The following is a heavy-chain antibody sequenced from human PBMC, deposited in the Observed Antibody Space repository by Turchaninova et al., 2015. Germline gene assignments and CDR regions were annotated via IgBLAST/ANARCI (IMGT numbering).Heavy chain of an antibody. CDR3: ARVDTVMVVFY. V-gene: IGHV4-4*02. Sequence: VQLQEPGPGLVKPAGTLSPTYAVSGTSIRTTTGGSWVRQSPGKGRDGIGQIYHNGKTNYNPSLESRLTMSVDKSKNQFSLRLTSVTAADTAVYYCARVDTVMVVFYWGQGTLVTVSS. CDR1: GTSIRTTTG. D-gene: IGHD5-18*01. CDR2: IYHNGKT. J-gene: IGHJ4*02.